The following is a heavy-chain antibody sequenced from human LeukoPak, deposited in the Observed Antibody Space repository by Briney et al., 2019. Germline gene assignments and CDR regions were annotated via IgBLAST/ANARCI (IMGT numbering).Heavy chain of an antibody. J-gene: IGHJ5*02. CDR2: ISGSGGST. V-gene: IGHV3-23*01. CDR1: GFTFSSYA. Sequence: GGSLRLSCAASGFTFSSYAMSWVRQAPGKGLEWVSAISGSGGSTYYADSVKGRFTISRDNSKNTLYLQMNSLRAEDTALYYCAKDSRAGYSEGYCSGGSCYSWFDPWGQGTLVTVSS. D-gene: IGHD2-15*01. CDR3: AKDSRAGYSEGYCSGGSCYSWFDP.